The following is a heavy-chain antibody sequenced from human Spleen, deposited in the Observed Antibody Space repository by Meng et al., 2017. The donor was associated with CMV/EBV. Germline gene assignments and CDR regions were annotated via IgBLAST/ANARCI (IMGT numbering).Heavy chain of an antibody. J-gene: IGHJ3*02. Sequence: GGSLRLSCATSGFIFADYSFNWVRQAPGKGLEWVPLIHSGGSTHYADSVKGRFTLSRDNSKNTLYLQMNSLLAEDTAVYYCARDPDGWDGEDTFHIWGQGTMVTVSS. CDR2: IHSGGST. CDR3: ARDPDGWDGEDTFHI. V-gene: IGHV3-53*01. D-gene: IGHD3-10*01. CDR1: GFIFADYS.